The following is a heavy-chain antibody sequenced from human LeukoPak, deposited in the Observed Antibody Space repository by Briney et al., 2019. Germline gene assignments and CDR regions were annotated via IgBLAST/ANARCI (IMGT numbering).Heavy chain of an antibody. V-gene: IGHV4-4*02. J-gene: IGHJ3*02. CDR1: GGSISSSNW. D-gene: IGHD3-3*01. CDR2: IYHSGST. CDR3: ARVRHYDFWSGYYGDDAFDI. Sequence: SETLSLTCAVSGGSISSSNWWSWVRQPPGKGLEWIGEIYHSGSTNYNPSLKSRVTISVDKSKNQFSLKLSSVTAADTAVYYCARVRHYDFWSGYYGDDAFDIWGQGTMVTVSS.